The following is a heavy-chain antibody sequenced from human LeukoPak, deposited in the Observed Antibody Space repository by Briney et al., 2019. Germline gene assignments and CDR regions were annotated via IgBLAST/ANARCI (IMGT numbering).Heavy chain of an antibody. D-gene: IGHD2-2*01. V-gene: IGHV3-11*01. CDR2: ISSSGSTI. CDR1: GFTFSDYY. Sequence: GGSLRLSCAASGFTFSDYYMSWIRQAPGKGLEWVSYISSSGSTIYYADSVKGRFTISRDNAKNSLYLQMNSLRAEDTAVYYCARDATRECSSTSCYGEYYYYYGMDVWGQGTTVTVSS. J-gene: IGHJ6*02. CDR3: ARDATRECSSTSCYGEYYYYYGMDV.